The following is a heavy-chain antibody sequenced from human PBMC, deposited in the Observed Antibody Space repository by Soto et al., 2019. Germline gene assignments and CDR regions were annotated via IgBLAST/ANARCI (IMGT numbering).Heavy chain of an antibody. CDR3: ARDRGNYDILTGYRYVMAV. CDR1: GGSISSYY. J-gene: IGHJ6*02. Sequence: TVTCTGSGGSISSYYWSWIRQPPGKGLEWIGYIYYSGSTNYNPSLKSRVTISVDTSKNQFSLKLSSVTAADTAVYYCARDRGNYDILTGYRYVMAVWGQGTTVTVSS. D-gene: IGHD3-9*01. V-gene: IGHV4-59*01. CDR2: IYYSGST.